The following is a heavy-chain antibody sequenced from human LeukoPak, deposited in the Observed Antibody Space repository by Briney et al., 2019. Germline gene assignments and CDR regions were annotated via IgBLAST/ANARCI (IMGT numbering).Heavy chain of an antibody. D-gene: IGHD6-13*01. CDR2: INSDGSST. J-gene: IGHJ4*02. CDR1: GFTFSSYW. CDR3: ARPSAAGPLFDY. V-gene: IGHV3-74*01. Sequence: GGSLRLSCVASGFTFSSYWMHWVRQAPGKGLVWVSRINSDGSSTSYADSVKGRFTIPRDNAKNTLYLQMNSLRAEDTAVYYCARPSAAGPLFDYWGQGTLVTVSS.